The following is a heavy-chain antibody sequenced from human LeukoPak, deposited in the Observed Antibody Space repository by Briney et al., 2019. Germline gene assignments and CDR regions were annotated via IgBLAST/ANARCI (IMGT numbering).Heavy chain of an antibody. CDR2: IYYSGST. Sequence: SETLSLTCTVSAGSISSSNYYWGWIRQPPGKGLEWIGSIYYSGSTYYNPSLKSRVTISVDTSKNQFSLKLSSVTAADTAVYYCARSHRQWELLGYAFDIWGQGTMVTVSS. J-gene: IGHJ3*02. CDR3: ARSHRQWELLGYAFDI. CDR1: AGSISSSNYY. V-gene: IGHV4-39*07. D-gene: IGHD1-26*01.